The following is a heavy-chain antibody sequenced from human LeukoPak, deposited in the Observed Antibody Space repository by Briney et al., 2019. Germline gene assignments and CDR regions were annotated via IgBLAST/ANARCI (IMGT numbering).Heavy chain of an antibody. J-gene: IGHJ6*02. Sequence: ASVKVSCKASGYTFTGYYMHWVRQAPGQGLEWMGWLDPYTGGTNYAQKFQGWVTMTRDTSISTAYMELSRLRSDDTAVYYCARGEGYGGIYGMDVWGQGTTVTVSS. CDR2: LDPYTGGT. D-gene: IGHD4-23*01. V-gene: IGHV1-2*04. CDR1: GYTFTGYY. CDR3: ARGEGYGGIYGMDV.